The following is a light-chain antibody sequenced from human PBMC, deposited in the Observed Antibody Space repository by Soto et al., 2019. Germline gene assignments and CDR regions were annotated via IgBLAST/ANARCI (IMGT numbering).Light chain of an antibody. J-gene: IGKJ5*01. CDR3: QQYDNWPIT. CDR2: GAS. V-gene: IGKV3-15*01. Sequence: EIVLTQSPVTLSVSPVERATLSCMASQSVRSNLAWYQQKPGQAPKVLIHGASTRAAAIPARFSGSGSGTEFTLTISSLQSEDFAVYYCQQYDNWPITFGQGTRLEI. CDR1: QSVRSN.